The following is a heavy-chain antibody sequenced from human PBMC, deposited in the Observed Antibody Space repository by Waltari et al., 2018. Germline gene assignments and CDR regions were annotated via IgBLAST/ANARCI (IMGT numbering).Heavy chain of an antibody. CDR3: AREFGRSFDY. J-gene: IGHJ4*02. Sequence: RLSCSASGFTFINYAIHWVRQAPGKGLEWVTVMSYDGKNKYYADSVKGRFTISRDNSKSTLFLQMNSLRPDDTAVYYCAREFGRSFDYWGQGTLVTVPS. D-gene: IGHD3-10*01. CDR2: MSYDGKNK. CDR1: GFTFINYA. V-gene: IGHV3-30*04.